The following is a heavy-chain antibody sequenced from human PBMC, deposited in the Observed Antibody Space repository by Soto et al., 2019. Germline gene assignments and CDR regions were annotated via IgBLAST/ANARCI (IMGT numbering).Heavy chain of an antibody. V-gene: IGHV2-5*02. J-gene: IGHJ2*01. Sequence: PTLVNPTQTLTLTCTFSGFSLSTSGVGVGWIRQPPGKALEWLALIYWDDDKRYSPSLKSRLTITKDTSKNQVVLTMTNMDPVDTATYYCAFFFSCYADRRDLHSFPTRRSSDL. CDR2: IYWDDDK. CDR1: GFSLSTSGVG. D-gene: IGHD3-10*02. CDR3: AFFFSCYADRRDLHSFPTRRSSDL.